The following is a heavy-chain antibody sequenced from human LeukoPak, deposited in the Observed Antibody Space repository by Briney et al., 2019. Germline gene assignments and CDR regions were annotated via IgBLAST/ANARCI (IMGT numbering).Heavy chain of an antibody. D-gene: IGHD3-22*01. J-gene: IGHJ4*02. CDR3: ARGGSPPEQYYYDSSGFFY. CDR1: GGTFSSYA. Sequence: SVKVSCKASGGTFSSYAISWVRQAPGQGLEWMGGIIPIFGTANYAQKFQGRVTITADESTSTAYMELSSLRSEDTAVYYCARGGSPPEQYYYDSSGFFYWGQGTLVTVSS. V-gene: IGHV1-69*13. CDR2: IIPIFGTA.